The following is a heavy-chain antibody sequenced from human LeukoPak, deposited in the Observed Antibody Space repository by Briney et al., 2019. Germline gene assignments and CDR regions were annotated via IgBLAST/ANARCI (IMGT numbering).Heavy chain of an antibody. CDR3: TRSVRNGHIDY. J-gene: IGHJ4*02. CDR1: GYTFTSYY. V-gene: IGHV1-46*01. CDR2: INPSGHTT. D-gene: IGHD2-21*01. Sequence: ASVKVSCKASGYTFTSYYMHWVRQAPGQGLEWMGIINPSGHTTDYAQKFQGRVTMTRSTSISTAYMELSSLRFEDTAVYYCTRSVRNGHIDYWGQGTLVTVSS.